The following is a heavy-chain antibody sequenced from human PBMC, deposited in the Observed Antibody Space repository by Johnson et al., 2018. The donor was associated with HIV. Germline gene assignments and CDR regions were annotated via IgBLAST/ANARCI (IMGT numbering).Heavy chain of an antibody. V-gene: IGHV3-23*03. D-gene: IGHD6-13*01. CDR3: ARGVYSSSWYGAFDI. J-gene: IGHJ3*02. CDR2: IYSGGSGGST. CDR1: GFTFSSYA. Sequence: VQLVESGGGLVQPGGSLRLSCAASGFTFSSYAMSWVRQAPGKGLEWVSLIYSGGSGGSTYYVDSVKGRFTISRDNSKNTLYLQMNSLRAEDTAVYYCARGVYSSSWYGAFDIWGQGTMVTVSS.